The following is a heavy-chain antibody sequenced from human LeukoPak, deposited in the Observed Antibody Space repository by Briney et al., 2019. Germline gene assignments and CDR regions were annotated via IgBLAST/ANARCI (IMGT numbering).Heavy chain of an antibody. CDR2: IYYSGST. D-gene: IGHD2-15*01. Sequence: SETLSLTCTVSGGSISSYSWSWIRQPPGKGLEWIGYIYYSGSTNYNPSLKSRVTISVDMSKNQFSLKLSSVTAADTAVYYCATHPPKVCTGGSCTDYWGQGTLVTVSS. CDR1: GGSISSYS. V-gene: IGHV4-59*01. J-gene: IGHJ4*02. CDR3: ATHPPKVCTGGSCTDY.